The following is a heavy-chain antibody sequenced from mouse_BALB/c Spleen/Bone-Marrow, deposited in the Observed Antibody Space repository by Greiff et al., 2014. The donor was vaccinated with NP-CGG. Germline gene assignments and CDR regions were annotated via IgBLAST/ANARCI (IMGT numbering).Heavy chain of an antibody. Sequence: VQLQQSGAELARPGASVKMSCKASAYTFTDYTVHWVKQRPGQGLEWIGYINPSSGYTNYNQIFKDKATLTADKSSSTAYMQLSSLTSEDSAVYYWARRGTCRAGSYAMDYWGRGNSVTVSA. CDR3: ARRGTCRAGSYAMDY. CDR1: AYTFTDYT. CDR2: INPSSGYT. J-gene: IGHJ4*01. D-gene: IGHD3-3*01. V-gene: IGHV1-4*01.